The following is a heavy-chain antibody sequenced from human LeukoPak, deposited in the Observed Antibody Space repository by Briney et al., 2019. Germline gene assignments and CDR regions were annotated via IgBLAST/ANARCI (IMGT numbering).Heavy chain of an antibody. V-gene: IGHV4-59*01. CDR3: ARGGYGGSLFHY. Sequence: KTSETLSLTCTVSGDSISNYYWSWIRQPPGTGLEWIGYIYYSGSTNYNPSLKSRLSISVDTSKNQFSLKLSSVTAADTAVYYCARGGYGGSLFHYWGQGTLVTVSS. CDR2: IYYSGST. J-gene: IGHJ4*02. CDR1: GDSISNYY. D-gene: IGHD4-23*01.